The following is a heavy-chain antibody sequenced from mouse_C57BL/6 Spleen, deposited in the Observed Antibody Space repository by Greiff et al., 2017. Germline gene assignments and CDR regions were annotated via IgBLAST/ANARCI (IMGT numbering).Heavy chain of an antibody. CDR1: GFTFSDYY. V-gene: IGHV5-16*01. D-gene: IGHD1-1*01. Sequence: EVKLMESEGGLVQPGSSMKLSCTASGFTFSDYYMAWVRQVPEKGLEWVANINYDGSSTYYLDSLKSRFIISRDNAKNILYLQMSSLKSEDTATYYCARTRYFYAMDYWGQGTSVTVSS. CDR2: INYDGSST. J-gene: IGHJ4*01. CDR3: ARTRYFYAMDY.